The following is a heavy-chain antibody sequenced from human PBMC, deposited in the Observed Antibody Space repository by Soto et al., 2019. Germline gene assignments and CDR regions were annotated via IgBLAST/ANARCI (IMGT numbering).Heavy chain of an antibody. D-gene: IGHD3-3*01. CDR2: INPSGGST. Sequence: ASVKGSCKASGYTFTSDYRHWVRQAHRQGLEWMGIINPSGGSTSYAQKFQGRVTMTRDTSTSTVYMELSSLRSEDTAVYYCAIQTGYDFWSGYPDYYYYGMDVWGQGTTVTVSS. V-gene: IGHV1-46*01. CDR1: GYTFTSDY. J-gene: IGHJ6*02. CDR3: AIQTGYDFWSGYPDYYYYGMDV.